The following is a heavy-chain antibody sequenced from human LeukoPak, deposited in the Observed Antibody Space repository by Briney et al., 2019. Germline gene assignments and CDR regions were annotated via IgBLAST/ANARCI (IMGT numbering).Heavy chain of an antibody. Sequence: GSLRLSCAASGFTFSSYSLNWVRQAPGKGLEWVSSISSSSSYIYYADSVKGRFTISRDNAKNSLYLQMNSLRAEDTAVYYCARDLCSGGSCYLDYWGQGTLVTVSS. CDR1: GFTFSSYS. J-gene: IGHJ4*02. CDR2: ISSSSSYI. V-gene: IGHV3-21*01. D-gene: IGHD2-15*01. CDR3: ARDLCSGGSCYLDY.